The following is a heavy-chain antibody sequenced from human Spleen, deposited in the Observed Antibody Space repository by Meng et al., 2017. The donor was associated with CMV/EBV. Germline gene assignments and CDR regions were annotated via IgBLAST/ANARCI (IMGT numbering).Heavy chain of an antibody. CDR3: ARDNNWGPDY. CDR2: IHPHRGDT. V-gene: IGHV1-2*02. CDR1: GYTFTAHY. D-gene: IGHD7-27*01. Sequence: GSCKASGYTFTAHYFHWVRQAPGQGLEWMGWIHPHRGDTNYAQQFQGRVTLTRDTSINTGYMELTRLTSDDTAVYYCARDNNWGPDYWGQGTLVTVSS. J-gene: IGHJ4*02.